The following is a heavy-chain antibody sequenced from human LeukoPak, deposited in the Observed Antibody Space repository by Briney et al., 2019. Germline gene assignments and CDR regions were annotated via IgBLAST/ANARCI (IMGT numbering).Heavy chain of an antibody. CDR3: ARVPDYSTYYEDY. Sequence: ASVKVPCKASGYTFTGYFMHWVRQAPGQGLEWMGWINPNSGGTNYAQKFQGRVTMTRDTSISTAYMELNRLRSDDTAVYYCARVPDYSTYYEDYWGQGTLVTVSS. V-gene: IGHV1-2*02. D-gene: IGHD4-11*01. J-gene: IGHJ4*02. CDR1: GYTFTGYF. CDR2: INPNSGGT.